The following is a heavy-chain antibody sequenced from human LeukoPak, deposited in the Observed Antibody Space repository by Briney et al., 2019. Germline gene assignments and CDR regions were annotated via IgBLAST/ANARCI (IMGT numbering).Heavy chain of an antibody. CDR2: ISGSGSDT. CDR3: ARDSSGYGFRAFDI. Sequence: PGGSLRLSCAASGFTFSHSAMSWVRQAPGKGLEWISTISGSGSDTNYADSVRGRLIISRDNSKNTLFLQMNSLRAEDTAVYYCARDSSGYGFRAFDIWGQGTMVTVSS. D-gene: IGHD5-12*01. CDR1: GFTFSHSA. V-gene: IGHV3-23*01. J-gene: IGHJ3*02.